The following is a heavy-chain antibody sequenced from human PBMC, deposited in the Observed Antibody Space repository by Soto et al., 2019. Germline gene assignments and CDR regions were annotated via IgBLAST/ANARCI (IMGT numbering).Heavy chain of an antibody. CDR2: INHSGSP. CDR1: GSLPVGSLSTYF. Sequence: SETLSLTCGLSGSLPVGSLSTYFWTWIRQPPGKGLEWIGEINHSGSPNYSPSLRGRVTISLDTSKKQFSLNLSSVTAAGTAVYFCARARFSQWSQDYYRLDVWGQGTTVTVSS. V-gene: IGHV4-34*01. J-gene: IGHJ6*02. D-gene: IGHD3-3*01. CDR3: ARARFSQWSQDYYRLDV.